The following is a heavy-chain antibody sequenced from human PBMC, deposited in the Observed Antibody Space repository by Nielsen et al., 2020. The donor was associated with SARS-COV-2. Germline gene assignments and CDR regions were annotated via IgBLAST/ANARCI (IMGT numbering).Heavy chain of an antibody. J-gene: IGHJ5*02. D-gene: IGHD3-10*01. Sequence: GGSLRLSCAASGFSFSDYYMSWIRQAPGKGLEWVSYISSSTSYTNYADSVTGRFTISRGNAKNSLYLQMNSLRAEDTAVYYCARIVVLRDMVRGTNWFDPWGQGTLVTVSS. V-gene: IGHV3-11*03. CDR1: GFSFSDYY. CDR2: ISSSTSYT. CDR3: ARIVVLRDMVRGTNWFDP.